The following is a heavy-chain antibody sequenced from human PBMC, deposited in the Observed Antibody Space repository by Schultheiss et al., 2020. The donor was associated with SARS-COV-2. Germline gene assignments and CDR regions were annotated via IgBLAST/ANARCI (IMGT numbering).Heavy chain of an antibody. J-gene: IGHJ2*01. Sequence: ASVKVSCKASGYTFTSYGISWVRQAPGQGLEWMGWISAYNGNTNYAQKLQGRVTMTTDTSTSTAYMELRSLRSDVTAVYYCARGLSAALGWGPKDYWYFDLWGRGTLVTVSS. CDR3: ARGLSAALGWGPKDYWYFDL. CDR2: ISAYNGNT. D-gene: IGHD2-2*01. V-gene: IGHV1-18*01. CDR1: GYTFTSYG.